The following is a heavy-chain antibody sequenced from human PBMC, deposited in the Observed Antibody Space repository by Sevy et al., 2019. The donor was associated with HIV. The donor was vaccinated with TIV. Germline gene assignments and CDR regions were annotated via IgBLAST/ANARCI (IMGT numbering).Heavy chain of an antibody. CDR1: GFTFSSYG. J-gene: IGHJ6*02. CDR3: AGGVPTYYDFWSGYYTGQNDYYGMDV. V-gene: IGHV3-33*01. D-gene: IGHD3-3*01. CDR2: IWYDGSNK. Sequence: GGSLRLSCAASGFTFSSYGMHWVRQAPGEGLEWVAVIWYDGSNKYYADSVKGRFTISRDNSKNTMYLQMNSLRAEDTAVDYCAGGVPTYYDFWSGYYTGQNDYYGMDVWGQGTTVTVSS.